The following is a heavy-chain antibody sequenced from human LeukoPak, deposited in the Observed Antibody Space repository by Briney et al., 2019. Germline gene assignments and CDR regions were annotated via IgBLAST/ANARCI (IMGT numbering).Heavy chain of an antibody. CDR1: GFTFSSYE. CDR2: IWYDGSNK. V-gene: IGHV3-33*06. Sequence: GGSLRLSCAASGFTFSSYEMNWVRQAPGKGLEWVAVIWYDGSNKYYADSVKGRFTISRDNSKNTLYLQMNSLRAEDTAVYYCAKDLYGEDYWGQGTLVTVSS. J-gene: IGHJ4*02. CDR3: AKDLYGEDY. D-gene: IGHD3-10*01.